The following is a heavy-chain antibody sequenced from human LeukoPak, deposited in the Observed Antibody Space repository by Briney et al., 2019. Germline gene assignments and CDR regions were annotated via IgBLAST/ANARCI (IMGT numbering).Heavy chain of an antibody. CDR1: GYIFTNNA. J-gene: IGHJ4*02. CDR2: INTNTRNP. CDR3: ARIRAPSRFGQRESDY. Sequence: ASVKVSCKASGYIFTNNAMNWVRQAPGQGLEWMGWINTNTRNPTYAQGFTGRFVFSLDTSVSTAYLQISSLKAEDTAVYYCARIRAPSRFGQRESDYWGQGTLVTVSS. D-gene: IGHD3-16*01. V-gene: IGHV7-4-1*02.